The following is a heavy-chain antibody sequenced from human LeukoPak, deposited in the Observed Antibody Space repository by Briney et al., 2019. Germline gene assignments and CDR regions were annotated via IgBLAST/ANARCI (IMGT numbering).Heavy chain of an antibody. CDR1: GFSLNSFA. CDR2: IRYDGSNK. V-gene: IGHV3-30*02. D-gene: IGHD6-19*01. J-gene: IGHJ2*01. CDR3: AKGRSSGWYEWYFDL. Sequence: QSGGSLRLSCAASGFSLNSFAMSWVRQAPGKGLEWVTFIRYDGSNKYYTDSVKGRFTISRDNSKNTLYLQMNSLRAEDTAVYYCAKGRSSGWYEWYFDLWGRGTLVTVSS.